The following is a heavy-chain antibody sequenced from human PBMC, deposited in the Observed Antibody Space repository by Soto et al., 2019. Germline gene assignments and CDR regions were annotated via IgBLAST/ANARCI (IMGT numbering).Heavy chain of an antibody. CDR2: IIPIFGTA. CDR3: AVARMWLAYYYYYGMDV. V-gene: IGHV1-69*06. CDR1: GGTFSSYA. Sequence: SVKVSCKASGGTFSSYAISWVRQAPGQGLEWMGGIIPIFGTANYAQKFQGRVTITADKSTSTAYMELSSLRSEDTAVYYCAVARMWLAYYYYYGMDVWGQGTTVTVSS. J-gene: IGHJ6*02. D-gene: IGHD6-19*01.